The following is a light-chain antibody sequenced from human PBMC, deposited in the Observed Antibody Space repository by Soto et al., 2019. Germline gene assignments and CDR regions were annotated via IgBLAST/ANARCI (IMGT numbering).Light chain of an antibody. J-gene: IGKJ4*01. Sequence: EIVLTQSPGTVSLSPGETATLSCRASQTVSSNYLAWSQQTPGQAPRLLIYGTTSMATGVPDRFSGGGSGTAFTLTGSGVEPEDVALYNCQQYGSSPPTFGGGKKVVSK. CDR2: GTT. V-gene: IGKV3-20*01. CDR1: QTVSSNY. CDR3: QQYGSSPPT.